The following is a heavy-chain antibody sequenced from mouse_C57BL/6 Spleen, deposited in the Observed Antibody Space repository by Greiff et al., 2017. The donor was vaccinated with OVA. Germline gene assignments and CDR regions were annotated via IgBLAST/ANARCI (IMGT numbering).Heavy chain of an antibody. CDR2: IYPGSGST. CDR1: GYTFTSYW. V-gene: IGHV1-55*01. J-gene: IGHJ4*01. CDR3: ARSRVSTVVANYDMDY. D-gene: IGHD1-1*01. Sequence: QVQLQQPGAELVKPGASVKMSCKASGYTFTSYWITWVKQRPGQGLEWIGDIYPGSGSTNYNEKFKSKATLTVDTTSSTAYMQLSSLTSEDSAVYYCARSRVSTVVANYDMDYWGQGTTVTVSS.